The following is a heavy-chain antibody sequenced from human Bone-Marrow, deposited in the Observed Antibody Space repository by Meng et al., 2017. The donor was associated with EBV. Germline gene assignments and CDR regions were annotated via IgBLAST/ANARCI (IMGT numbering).Heavy chain of an antibody. CDR2: IYHSGST. J-gene: IGHJ5*02. CDR3: AQRERWGLDP. V-gene: IGHV4-4*02. Sequence: QVQLEDAGPGLVKPSGTLSLTCAVSGGSISSSNWWSWVRQPPGKGLEWIGEIYHSGSTSYNPSLESRVTISVDKSKNQVSLKLSSVTAADTAVYYCAQRERWGLDPWGQGTLVTVSS. D-gene: IGHD3-16*01. CDR1: GGSISSSNW.